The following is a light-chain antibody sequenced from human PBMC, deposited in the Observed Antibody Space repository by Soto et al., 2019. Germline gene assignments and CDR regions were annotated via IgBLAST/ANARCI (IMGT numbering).Light chain of an antibody. CDR3: QSYDSSLSEV. V-gene: IGLV1-40*01. J-gene: IGLJ1*01. CDR1: SSNIRAGYD. CDR2: GNS. Sequence: QSLLTQPPSVSGAPGQRVAISCTGSSSNIRAGYDVHWYQQLPGTAPKLLIYGNSNRPSGVPDRFSGSKSGTSASLAITGLQAEDEADYYCQSYDSSLSEVFGTGTKVTVL.